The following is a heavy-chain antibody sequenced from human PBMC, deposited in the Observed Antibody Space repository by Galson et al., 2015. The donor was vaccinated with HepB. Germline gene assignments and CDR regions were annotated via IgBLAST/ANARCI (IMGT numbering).Heavy chain of an antibody. D-gene: IGHD6-13*01. CDR1: GFTFSSYG. Sequence: SLRLSCAASGFTFSSYGMHWVRQAPGKGLEWVAVIWYDGSNKYYADSVKGRFTISRDNSKNTLYLQMNSLRAEDTAVYYCARYRRQQLVIGYFDLWGRGTLVTVSS. V-gene: IGHV3-33*01. CDR3: ARYRRQQLVIGYFDL. CDR2: IWYDGSNK. J-gene: IGHJ2*01.